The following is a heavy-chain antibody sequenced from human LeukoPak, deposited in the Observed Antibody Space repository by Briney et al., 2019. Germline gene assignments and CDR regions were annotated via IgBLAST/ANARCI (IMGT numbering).Heavy chain of an antibody. CDR2: INHSGST. V-gene: IGHV4-34*01. CDR1: GGSFSGYY. CDR3: ARGPFGRELPSEYFQH. J-gene: IGHJ1*01. Sequence: SETLSLTCAVYGGSFSGYYWSWIRQPPGKGPEWIGEINHSGSTNYNPSLKSRVTISVDTSKNQFSLKLSSVTAADTAVYYCARGPFGRELPSEYFQHWGQGTLVTVSS. D-gene: IGHD1-26*01.